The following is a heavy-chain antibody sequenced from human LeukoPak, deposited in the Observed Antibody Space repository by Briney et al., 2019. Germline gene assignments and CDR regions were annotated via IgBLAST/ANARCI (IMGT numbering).Heavy chain of an antibody. CDR2: ISYDGSNK. CDR1: GFTFSSYA. V-gene: IGHV3-30-3*01. D-gene: IGHD2-21*02. J-gene: IGHJ4*02. Sequence: PGRSLRLSCAASGFTFSSYAMHWVRQAPGKGLEWVAVISYDGSNKYYADSVKGRFTISRDNSKNTLYLQMNSLRAEDTAVYYCARAPGYCGGDCYDSYYFDYWGQGTLATVSS. CDR3: ARAPGYCGGDCYDSYYFDY.